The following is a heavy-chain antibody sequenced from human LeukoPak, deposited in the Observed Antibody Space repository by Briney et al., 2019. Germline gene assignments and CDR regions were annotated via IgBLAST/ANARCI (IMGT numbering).Heavy chain of an antibody. J-gene: IGHJ3*02. CDR3: TSIVVVPAATDAFDI. D-gene: IGHD2-2*01. Sequence: PGGSLRLSCAASGFTFSGSAMHWVRQASGKGLEWVGRIRSKANSYATAYAASVKGRFTISRDDSKNTAYLQINSLKTEDTAVYYCTSIVVVPAATDAFDIWGQGTMVTVPS. CDR1: GFTFSGSA. V-gene: IGHV3-73*01. CDR2: IRSKANSYAT.